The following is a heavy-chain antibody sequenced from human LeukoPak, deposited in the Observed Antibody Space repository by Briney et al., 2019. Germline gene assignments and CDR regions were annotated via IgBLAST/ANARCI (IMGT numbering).Heavy chain of an antibody. CDR2: IYYSGST. CDR1: GGSISSGGYY. Sequence: PSETLSLTCNVSGGSISSGGYYWSWIRQHPGKGLEWIGYIYYSGSTYYNPSLKSRVTISVDTSKNQFSLKLSSVTAADTAVYYCARGYGYSYLFDYWGQGTLVTVSS. V-gene: IGHV4-31*03. J-gene: IGHJ4*02. D-gene: IGHD5-18*01. CDR3: ARGYGYSYLFDY.